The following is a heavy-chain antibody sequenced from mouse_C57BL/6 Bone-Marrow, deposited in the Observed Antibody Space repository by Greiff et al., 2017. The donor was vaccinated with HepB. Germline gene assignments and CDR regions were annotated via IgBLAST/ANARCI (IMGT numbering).Heavy chain of an antibody. V-gene: IGHV1-59*01. D-gene: IGHD4-1*02. J-gene: IGHJ1*03. Sequence: QVQLQQPGAELVRPGTSVKLSCKASGYTFTSYWMHWVKQRPGQGLEWIGVIDPSDSYTNYNQKFKGKATLTVDTSSSTAYMQLSSLTSEDSAVYYCANWSYWYFDVWGTGTTVTVSS. CDR2: IDPSDSYT. CDR3: ANWSYWYFDV. CDR1: GYTFTSYW.